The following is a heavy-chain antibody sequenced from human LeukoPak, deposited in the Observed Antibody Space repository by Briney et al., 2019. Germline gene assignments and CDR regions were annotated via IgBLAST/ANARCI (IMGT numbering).Heavy chain of an antibody. CDR3: ARHLTDRRLTYWFDP. D-gene: IGHD6-6*01. CDR2: IYYSGST. Sequence: SETLSLTCSVSGGSISSSSYYWGWIRQPTGKGLEWIGSIYYSGSTYYNPSLKSRVTISVDTSKNQFSLKLSSVTAADTAVYYCARHLTDRRLTYWFDPWGQGTGVTVSS. CDR1: GGSISSSSYY. J-gene: IGHJ5*02. V-gene: IGHV4-39*01.